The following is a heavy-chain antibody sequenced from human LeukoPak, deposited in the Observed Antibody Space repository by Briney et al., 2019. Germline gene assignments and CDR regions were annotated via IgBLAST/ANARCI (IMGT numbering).Heavy chain of an antibody. CDR2: INTNTGNP. CDR3: ARDREHPYYYGMDV. Sequence: ASVKVSCKASGYTFTIYAMNWVRQAPGQGLEWMGWINTNTGNPTYAQGFTGRFVFSLDTSVSTAYLQISSLKAEDTAVYYCARDREHPYYYGMDVWGQGTTVTVSS. J-gene: IGHJ6*02. V-gene: IGHV7-4-1*02. CDR1: GYTFTIYA. D-gene: IGHD1/OR15-1a*01.